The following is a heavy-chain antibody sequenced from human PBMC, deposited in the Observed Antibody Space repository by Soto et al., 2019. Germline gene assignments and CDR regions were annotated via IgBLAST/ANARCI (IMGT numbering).Heavy chain of an antibody. CDR2: ISGSGGST. CDR1: GFTFSSYA. J-gene: IGHJ3*02. Sequence: EVQLLESGGGLVQPGGSLRLSCAASGFTFSSYAMSWVRQAPGKGLEWVSAISGSGGSTYYADSVKGRFTISRDNSKNTLYLQMNSLRAEDTAVYYCARTYPYVAYCGGDCSEANHPWDIWGQGTMVTVSS. V-gene: IGHV3-23*01. CDR3: ARTYPYVAYCGGDCSEANHPWDI. D-gene: IGHD2-21*02.